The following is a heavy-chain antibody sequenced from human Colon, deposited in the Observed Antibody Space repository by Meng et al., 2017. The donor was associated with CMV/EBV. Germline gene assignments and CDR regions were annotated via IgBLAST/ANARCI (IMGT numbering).Heavy chain of an antibody. V-gene: IGHV4-39*07. D-gene: IGHD3-10*01. CDR2: IYYSGST. CDR3: ARDGGELF. CDR1: GLTVSSYY. Sequence: ESLKISCAASGLTVSSYYWGWIRQPPGKGLEWIGSIYYSGSTYYNPSLKSRVTISVDTSKNQFSLKLSSVTAADTAVYYCARDGGELFWGQGTLVTVSS. J-gene: IGHJ4*02.